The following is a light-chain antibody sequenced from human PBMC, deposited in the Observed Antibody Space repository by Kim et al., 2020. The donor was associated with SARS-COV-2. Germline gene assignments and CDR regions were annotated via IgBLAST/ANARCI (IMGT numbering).Light chain of an antibody. V-gene: IGLV2-8*01. Sequence: GQSGTISCTGTSGDIGNYNFVSWYHHHPGKVPKLIIFEVYKRPSGVPDRFSGSKSGNTASLTVSGLQPEDEGDYYCSSYAGSNIGVFGTGTKVTVL. CDR2: EVY. CDR3: SSYAGSNIGV. J-gene: IGLJ1*01. CDR1: SGDIGNYNF.